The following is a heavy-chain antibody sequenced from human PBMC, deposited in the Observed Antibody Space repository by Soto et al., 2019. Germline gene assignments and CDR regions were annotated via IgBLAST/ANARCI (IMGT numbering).Heavy chain of an antibody. CDR1: GFRFDDYG. J-gene: IGHJ4*02. CDR3: AKVLVSRIAASVTSGGDF. V-gene: IGHV3-9*01. D-gene: IGHD6-13*01. CDR2: ISYYSGSI. Sequence: GGSLRLSCAASGFRFDDYGMHWVRQVPGKGLEWVSGISYYSGSIGYADSVKGRFTISRDNAKNSLYLQMNSLTVEDTAMYYCAKVLVSRIAASVTSGGDFWGQGTLDTVSS.